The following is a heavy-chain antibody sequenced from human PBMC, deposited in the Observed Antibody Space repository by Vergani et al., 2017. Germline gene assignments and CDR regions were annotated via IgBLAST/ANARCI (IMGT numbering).Heavy chain of an antibody. V-gene: IGHV4-39*01. Sequence: QLQLQESGPGLVKPSETLSLTCTVSGGSISSSSYYWGWIRQPPGKGLEWIGSIYYSGSTYYNPSLKSRVTISVDTSKNQFSLKRSSVTAADTAVYYCARPRTAGYFDYWGQGTLVTVSS. CDR2: IYYSGST. J-gene: IGHJ4*02. CDR1: GGSISSSSYY. D-gene: IGHD6-19*01. CDR3: ARPRTAGYFDY.